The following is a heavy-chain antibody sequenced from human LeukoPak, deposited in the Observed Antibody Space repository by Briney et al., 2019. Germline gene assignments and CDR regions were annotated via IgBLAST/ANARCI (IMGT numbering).Heavy chain of an antibody. CDR3: ARSRGYSYGYYYYGMDV. CDR2: IWYDGSNK. CDR1: GFTFSSYG. V-gene: IGHV3-33*01. J-gene: IGHJ6*02. Sequence: GRSLRLSCAASGFTFSSYGMHWVRQAPGKWLEWVAVIWYDGSNKYYADSVKGRFTISRDNSKNTLYLQMNSLRAEDTAVYYCARSRGYSYGYYYYGMDVWGQGTTVTVSS. D-gene: IGHD5-18*01.